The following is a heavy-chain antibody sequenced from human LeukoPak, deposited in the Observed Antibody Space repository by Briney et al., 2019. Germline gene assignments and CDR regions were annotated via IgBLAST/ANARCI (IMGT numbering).Heavy chain of an antibody. CDR1: GFTFSSYA. V-gene: IGHV3-23*01. CDR3: AKDRKYYDSSGYYPDY. D-gene: IGHD3-22*01. J-gene: IGHJ4*02. Sequence: GGSLRLSCAASGFTFSSYAMSWVRQAPGKGLEWVSAISGSDGSTYYADSVKGRFTISRDNSKNTLYLQMNSLRAEDTAVYYCAKDRKYYDSSGYYPDYWGQGTLVTVSS. CDR2: ISGSDGST.